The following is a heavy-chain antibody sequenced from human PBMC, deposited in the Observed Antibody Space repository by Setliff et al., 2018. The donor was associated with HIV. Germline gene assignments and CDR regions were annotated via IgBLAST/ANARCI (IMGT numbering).Heavy chain of an antibody. D-gene: IGHD2-15*01. Sequence: GASVKVSCKASGDTFNSHAISWVRQAPGQGLEWMGGIIPIFGTPNYAQKFKGRLTITADESTSTVYMELSSLRSEDTAVYYCARDSRDIVEVIAPEPEPYYYYGMDVWGEGTTVTVSS. CDR2: IIPIFGTP. V-gene: IGHV1-69*13. CDR1: GDTFNSHA. CDR3: ARDSRDIVEVIAPEPEPYYYYGMDV. J-gene: IGHJ6*04.